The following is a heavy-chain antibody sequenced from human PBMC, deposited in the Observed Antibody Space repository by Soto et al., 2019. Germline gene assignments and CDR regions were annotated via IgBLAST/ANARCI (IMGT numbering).Heavy chain of an antibody. V-gene: IGHV3-30*18. CDR1: GFTFNIFG. CDR2: ISNDGTNK. CDR3: AKGSTRWLESLLHY. D-gene: IGHD5-12*01. Sequence: GGSLRLSCAASGFTFNIFGMHWVRQAPGKGLEWVALISNDGTNKYYADSVRGRFTISRDSSKNTVFLQMDSLRADDTAVYYCAKGSTRWLESLLHYWGQGTLVTVAS. J-gene: IGHJ4*02.